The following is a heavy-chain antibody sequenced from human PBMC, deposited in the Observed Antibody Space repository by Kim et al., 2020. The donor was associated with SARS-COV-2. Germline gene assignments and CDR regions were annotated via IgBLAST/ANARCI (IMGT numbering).Heavy chain of an antibody. CDR1: GGSFSGYY. D-gene: IGHD3-10*01. CDR3: ARGGPGRTFYVRGVNDAFDI. Sequence: SETLSLTCAVYGGSFSGYYWSWIRQPPGKGLEWIGEINHSGSTNYNPSLKSRVTISVDTSKNQFSLKLSSVTAADTAVYYCARGGPGRTFYVRGVNDAFDIWGQGTMVTVSS. V-gene: IGHV4-34*01. CDR2: INHSGST. J-gene: IGHJ3*02.